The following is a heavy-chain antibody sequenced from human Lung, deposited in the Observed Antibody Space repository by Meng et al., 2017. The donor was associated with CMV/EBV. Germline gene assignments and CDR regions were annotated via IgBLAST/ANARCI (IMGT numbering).Heavy chain of an antibody. CDR2: IYYSGGT. CDR3: VRYYDRSGHHYFDY. Sequence: SETLSLXCSVSAGSISSYGSFWGWIRQPPGKGLEWIGMIYYSGGTHYNPSLKSRVIVSVDTSKKNFSLKLSSVTTSDTAVYYCVRYYDRSGHHYFDYWCQXSLVTVSS. D-gene: IGHD3-22*01. CDR1: AGSISSYGSF. V-gene: IGHV4-39*02. J-gene: IGHJ4*02.